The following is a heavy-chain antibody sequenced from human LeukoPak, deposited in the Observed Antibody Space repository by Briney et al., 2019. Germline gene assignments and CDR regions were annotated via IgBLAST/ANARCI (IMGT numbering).Heavy chain of an antibody. CDR3: VSYYYDSSGYLAPFDY. V-gene: IGHV4-30-4*01. J-gene: IGHJ4*02. Sequence: PSETLSLTCTVSGGSISSGDYYWSWIRQPPGKGLEWIGYIYYSGSTYYNPSLKSRVTISVDTSKNQFSLKLSSVTAADTAVYYCVSYYYDSSGYLAPFDYWGQGTLVTVSS. CDR2: IYYSGST. CDR1: GGSISSGDYY. D-gene: IGHD3-22*01.